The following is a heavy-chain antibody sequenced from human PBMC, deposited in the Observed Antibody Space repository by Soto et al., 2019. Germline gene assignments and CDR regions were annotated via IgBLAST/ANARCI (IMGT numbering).Heavy chain of an antibody. V-gene: IGHV4-34*01. D-gene: IGHD3-9*01. CDR3: AREELRYFDWLLYKNWFDP. Sequence: SETLSLTCAVYGGSFSGYYWSWIRQPPGKGLEWIGEINHSGSTNYNPSLKSRVTISVDTSKNQFSLKLSSVTAADTAVHYCAREELRYFDWLLYKNWFDPWGQGTLVTVSS. CDR1: GGSFSGYY. CDR2: INHSGST. J-gene: IGHJ5*02.